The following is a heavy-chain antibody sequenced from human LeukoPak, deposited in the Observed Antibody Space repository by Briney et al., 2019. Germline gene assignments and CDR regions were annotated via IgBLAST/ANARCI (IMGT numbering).Heavy chain of an antibody. Sequence: GGSLRLSCAASGFTFSSYAMSWVRQTPGKGLEWVSAISGSGGSTYYADSVKGRFTISRDNSKNTLYLQMNSLRAEDTAVYYCAKDQKGGYSYGYSVYWGQGSLVTVSS. D-gene: IGHD5-18*01. V-gene: IGHV3-23*01. J-gene: IGHJ4*02. CDR2: ISGSGGST. CDR3: AKDQKGGYSYGYSVY. CDR1: GFTFSSYA.